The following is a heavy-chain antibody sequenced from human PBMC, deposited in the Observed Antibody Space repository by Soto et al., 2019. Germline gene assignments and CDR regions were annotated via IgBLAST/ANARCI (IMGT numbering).Heavy chain of an antibody. Sequence: QLQLQESGSGLVKPSQTLSLTCAVSGGSISSGGYSWSWIRQPPGKGLEWIGYIYHSGSTYYNPSLESRVTISVDRSKNQFSLKLSSVTAADTAVYYCARGLYSSSWYYFDYWGQGTLVTVSS. CDR2: IYHSGST. V-gene: IGHV4-30-2*01. J-gene: IGHJ4*02. CDR3: ARGLYSSSWYYFDY. D-gene: IGHD6-13*01. CDR1: GGSISSGGYS.